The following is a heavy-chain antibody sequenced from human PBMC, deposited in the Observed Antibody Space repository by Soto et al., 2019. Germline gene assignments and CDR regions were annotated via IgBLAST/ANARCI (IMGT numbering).Heavy chain of an antibody. CDR2: IWYDGSNK. Sequence: GGSLRLSCAASGFTFSSYGMHWVRQAPGKGLEWVAVIWYDGSNKYYADSVKGRFTISRDNSKNTLYLQMNSLRAEDTAVYYCASSGYSYGPFDYWGQGTLVTSPQ. J-gene: IGHJ4*02. D-gene: IGHD5-18*01. V-gene: IGHV3-33*01. CDR3: ASSGYSYGPFDY. CDR1: GFTFSSYG.